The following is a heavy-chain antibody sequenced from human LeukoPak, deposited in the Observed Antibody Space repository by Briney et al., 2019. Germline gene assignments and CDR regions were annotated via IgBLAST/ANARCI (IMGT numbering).Heavy chain of an antibody. D-gene: IGHD2-15*01. V-gene: IGHV4-34*01. CDR3: ARTLFWGDSGGSIYYMDV. CDR2: INHSGST. CDR1: GGSFSGYY. J-gene: IGHJ6*03. Sequence: SETLSLTCAVYGGSFSGYYWSWIRQPPGKGLEWIGEINHSGSTNYNPSLKSRVTISVDTSKNQFSLKLSAVTAADTAVYYCARTLFWGDSGGSIYYMDVWGKGSTVTISS.